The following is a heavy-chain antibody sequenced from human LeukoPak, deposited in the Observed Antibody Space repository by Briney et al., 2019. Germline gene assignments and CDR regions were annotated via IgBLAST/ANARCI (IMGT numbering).Heavy chain of an antibody. CDR3: GASSQLGSYNWFDP. V-gene: IGHV4-34*01. CDR1: GPSFSDRY. J-gene: IGHJ5*02. D-gene: IGHD1-1*01. CDR2: IDQSRST. Sequence: SETLSLTCAVEGPSFSDRYRTWIRQPPGKGLEWIGEIDQSRSTKCNPSLKGRVTISLDTSKNQFSLDLTSVTAADTAIYYCGASSQLGSYNWFDPWGQGTPVTVSS.